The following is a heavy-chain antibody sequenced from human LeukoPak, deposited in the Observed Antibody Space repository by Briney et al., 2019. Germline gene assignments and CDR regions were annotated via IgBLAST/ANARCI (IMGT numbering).Heavy chain of an antibody. Sequence: GGSLRLSCAASGFTFSSHWMSWVRQAPGKGLEWVANIKQDGSEKYYVDFMKGRFPISRDNATHSLYLQMNSLRAEDTAVYYCARAEYQLLYFGAIDYWGQGTLVTVSS. J-gene: IGHJ4*02. V-gene: IGHV3-7*01. D-gene: IGHD2-2*02. CDR1: GFTFSSHW. CDR2: IKQDGSEK. CDR3: ARAEYQLLYFGAIDY.